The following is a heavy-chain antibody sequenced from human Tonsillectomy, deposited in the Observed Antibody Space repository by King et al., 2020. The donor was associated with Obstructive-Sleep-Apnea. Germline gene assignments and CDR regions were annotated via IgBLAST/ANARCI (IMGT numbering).Heavy chain of an antibody. V-gene: IGHV4-59*08. J-gene: IGHJ4*02. CDR2: MYYSGNT. Sequence: QLQESGPGLVKPSETLSLICTVSGGSISNYYWSWIRQPPGKGLEWIGYMYYSGNTNFNPSLKSRVTISADTSKIQFSLRLSSVTAADTAGYYCARHRGVEDYGDYGDYFDYWGQGTLVTVSS. D-gene: IGHD4-17*01. CDR3: ARHRGVEDYGDYGDYFDY. CDR1: GGSISNYY.